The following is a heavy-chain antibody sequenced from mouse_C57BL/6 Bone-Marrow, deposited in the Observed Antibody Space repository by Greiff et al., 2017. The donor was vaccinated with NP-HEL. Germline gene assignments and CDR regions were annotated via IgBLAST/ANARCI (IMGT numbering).Heavy chain of an antibody. D-gene: IGHD2-4*01. Sequence: EVQRVESGGGLVQPGGSLKLSCAASGFTFSDYYMYWVRQTPEKRLEWVAYISNGGGSTYYPDTVKGRFTISRDNAKNTLYLQMSRLKSEDTAMYYCARHVITTWFAYWGQGTLVTVSA. CDR3: ARHVITTWFAY. V-gene: IGHV5-12*01. CDR1: GFTFSDYY. J-gene: IGHJ3*01. CDR2: ISNGGGST.